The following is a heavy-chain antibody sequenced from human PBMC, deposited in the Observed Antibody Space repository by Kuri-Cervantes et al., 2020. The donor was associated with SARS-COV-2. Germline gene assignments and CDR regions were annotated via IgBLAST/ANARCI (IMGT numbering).Heavy chain of an antibody. CDR1: GFTFSSYW. CDR2: IKQDGSEK. J-gene: IGHJ4*02. V-gene: IGHV3-7*01. CDR3: ARDHLLVTADY. Sequence: GGSLRLSCAASGFTFSSYWMSWVRQAPGKGLEWVANIKQDGSEKYYVDSVKSRFTISRDNAKNSLYLQMNSLRAEDTAVYYCARDHLLVTADYWGQGTLVTVSS. D-gene: IGHD3-9*01.